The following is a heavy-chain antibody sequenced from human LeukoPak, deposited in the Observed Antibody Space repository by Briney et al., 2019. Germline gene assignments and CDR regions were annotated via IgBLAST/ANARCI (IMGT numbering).Heavy chain of an antibody. CDR2: ISSSGSTI. CDR3: ASSSYYGSGSCFDY. Sequence: PGGSLRLSCAASGFTFSDYYISWIRQAPGKGLEWVSYISSSGSTIYYADSVKGRFTISRDNAKNSLYLQMNSLRTEDTAVYYCASSSYYGSGSCFDYWGQGTLVTVSS. CDR1: GFTFSDYY. D-gene: IGHD3-10*01. V-gene: IGHV3-11*01. J-gene: IGHJ4*02.